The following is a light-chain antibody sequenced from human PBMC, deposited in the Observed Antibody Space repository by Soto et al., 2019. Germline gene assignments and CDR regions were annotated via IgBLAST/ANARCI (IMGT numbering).Light chain of an antibody. J-gene: IGLJ3*02. Sequence: QSVLTQPPSVSGAPGQRVTISCAGSSSNIGAGSDVHWYQQLPGAAPKPLIYGNKYRLSGVPDRFSGSKSGTSASLAITGLQAEDEADYYCQAYDRSLSGSVFGGGTKLTVL. CDR3: QAYDRSLSGSV. V-gene: IGLV1-40*01. CDR2: GNK. CDR1: SSNIGAGSD.